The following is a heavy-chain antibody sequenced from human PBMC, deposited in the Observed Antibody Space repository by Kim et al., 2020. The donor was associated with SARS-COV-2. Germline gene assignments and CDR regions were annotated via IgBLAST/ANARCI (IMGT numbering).Heavy chain of an antibody. D-gene: IGHD3-16*02. CDR1: GFTFGDYA. CDR2: ISWNSGRI. J-gene: IGHJ6*02. V-gene: IGHV3-9*01. Sequence: GGSLRLSCAASGFTFGDYAMHWVRQAPGKGLEWVSGISWNSGRIGYVDSVKGRFTISRDNAKNSLYLQMNSLRAEDTALYYCAKDFIRATYYYYGMDVWGQGTTVTVSS. CDR3: AKDFIRATYYYYGMDV.